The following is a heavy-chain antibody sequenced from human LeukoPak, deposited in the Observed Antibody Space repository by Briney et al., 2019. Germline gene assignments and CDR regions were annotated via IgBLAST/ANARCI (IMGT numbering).Heavy chain of an antibody. Sequence: GGSLRLSCEASGFTFGNFGMAWVRQAPGKGLQWVSGITGSTTWTYYAASVKGRFTVSRDNSQNTLHLQMNSLRADDTAVYYCARELVSSGTGYFDLWGRGTLVTVSS. V-gene: IGHV3-23*01. CDR3: ARELVSSGTGYFDL. J-gene: IGHJ2*01. CDR2: ITGSTTWT. D-gene: IGHD3-10*02. CDR1: GFTFGNFG.